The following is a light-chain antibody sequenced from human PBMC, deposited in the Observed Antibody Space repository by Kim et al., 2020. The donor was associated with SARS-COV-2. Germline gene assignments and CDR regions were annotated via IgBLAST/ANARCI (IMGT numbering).Light chain of an antibody. CDR2: GAS. CDR3: HQYNNWPRT. CDR1: QSVSSN. J-gene: IGKJ1*01. Sequence: EIVMTQSPATLSVSPGEGATLSCRASQSVSSNLAWYQQKPGQAPSLLIYGASTRATDIPARFSGSGSGTEFTLTISNLQSEDFAVYYCHQYNNWPRTFGQGTKVDIK. V-gene: IGKV3-15*01.